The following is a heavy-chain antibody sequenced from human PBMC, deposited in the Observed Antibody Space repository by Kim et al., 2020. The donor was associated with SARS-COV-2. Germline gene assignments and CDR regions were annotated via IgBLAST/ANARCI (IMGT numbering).Heavy chain of an antibody. CDR2: IRSKANSYAT. CDR1: GFTFSDSA. Sequence: GGSLRLSCAASGFTFSDSAMYWVRQASGNGLEWVGRIRSKANSYATAYAVSVKGRFIIPRDDSKNTAYLQMNSLKTEDTAIYYCTRVPPYSNSWWDAFDIWGQGTMVTVSS. D-gene: IGHD6-13*01. CDR3: TRVPPYSNSWWDAFDI. V-gene: IGHV3-73*01. J-gene: IGHJ3*02.